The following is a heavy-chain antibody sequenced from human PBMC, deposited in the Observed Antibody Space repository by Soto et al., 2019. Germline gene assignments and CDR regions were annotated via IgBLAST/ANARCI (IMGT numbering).Heavy chain of an antibody. CDR3: VRVAYGDLGG. CDR1: GFTFSSYW. Sequence: EVQLVECGGGLVQPGRSLRLSCAASGFTFSSYWMHWVRQAPGKGLVWVSRIKSDGSDTSYADSVKGRFTISRDNAKNTLYLQMSSLRAEDTAVYYCVRVAYGDLGGWGQGTLVTVSS. D-gene: IGHD4-17*01. J-gene: IGHJ4*02. CDR2: IKSDGSDT. V-gene: IGHV3-74*01.